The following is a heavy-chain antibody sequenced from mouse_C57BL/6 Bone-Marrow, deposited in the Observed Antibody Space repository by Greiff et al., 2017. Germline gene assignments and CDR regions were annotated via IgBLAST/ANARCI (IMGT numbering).Heavy chain of an antibody. Sequence: QVQLQQPGAELVKPGASVKLSCKASGYTFTSYWMQWVKQRPGQGLEWIGEIDPSDSSPNYNQKFKGKATLTVDTSSSTAYMQLSSLTYEDSAVYYCAREDYYGYFDVWGTGTTVTVSS. D-gene: IGHD2-4*01. CDR3: AREDYYGYFDV. CDR2: IDPSDSSP. V-gene: IGHV1-50*01. CDR1: GYTFTSYW. J-gene: IGHJ1*03.